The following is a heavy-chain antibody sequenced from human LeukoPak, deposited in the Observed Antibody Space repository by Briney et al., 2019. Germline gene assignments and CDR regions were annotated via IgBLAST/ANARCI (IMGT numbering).Heavy chain of an antibody. V-gene: IGHV3-66*01. CDR2: IYSGGST. D-gene: IGHD3-3*02. CDR1: GFSVSSNY. J-gene: IGHJ3*02. CDR3: ARARGISAFDI. Sequence: GGSLRLSCAASGFSVSSNYMTWVRQAPGKGLEWVSVIYSGGSTYYVDSVKGRFTISRDNPKNTLYLQMNSLRAEDTAVYYCARARGISAFDIWGQGTMVTVSS.